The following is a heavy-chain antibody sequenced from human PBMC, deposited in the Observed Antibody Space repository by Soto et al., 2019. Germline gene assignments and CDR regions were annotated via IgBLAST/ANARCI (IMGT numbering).Heavy chain of an antibody. CDR3: ARGYCSGGSCYSYYYYGMDV. D-gene: IGHD2-15*01. J-gene: IGHJ6*02. CDR2: IIPIFGTA. Sequence: SVKVSCKASGGTFSSYAISWVRQAPGQGLEWMGGIIPIFGTANYAQKFQGRVTITADKSTSTAYMELSSLRSEDTAVYYCARGYCSGGSCYSYYYYGMDVWGQGTTVTVSS. V-gene: IGHV1-69*06. CDR1: GGTFSSYA.